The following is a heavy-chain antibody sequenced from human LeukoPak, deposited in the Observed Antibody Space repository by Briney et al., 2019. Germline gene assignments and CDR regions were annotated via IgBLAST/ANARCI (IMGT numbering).Heavy chain of an antibody. CDR3: ARGEGSYSAHFDY. Sequence: GGSLRLSCAASGFTFSNYVMHWVRQAPGKGLEWVAVIWYDGSNKYYADSVKGRFTISRDNSKNTLYLQMNSLRAEDTAVYYCARGEGSYSAHFDYWGQGTLVTVSS. D-gene: IGHD1-26*01. V-gene: IGHV3-33*01. CDR1: GFTFSNYV. J-gene: IGHJ4*02. CDR2: IWYDGSNK.